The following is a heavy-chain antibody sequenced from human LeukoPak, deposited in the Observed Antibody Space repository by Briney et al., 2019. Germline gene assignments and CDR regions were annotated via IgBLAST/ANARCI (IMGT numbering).Heavy chain of an antibody. J-gene: IGHJ3*02. CDR2: TYYRSKWYN. V-gene: IGHV6-1*01. D-gene: IGHD6-19*01. CDR3: ARDLQQYSSGWYRAFDI. Sequence: SQTLSLTCAISGDSVSSNSAAWNWIRQSPSGGLEWLGRTYYRSKWYNDYAVSVKSRITINPDTSKNQFSLQLNSVTPEDTAVYYCARDLQQYSSGWYRAFDIWGQGTMVTVPS. CDR1: GDSVSSNSAA.